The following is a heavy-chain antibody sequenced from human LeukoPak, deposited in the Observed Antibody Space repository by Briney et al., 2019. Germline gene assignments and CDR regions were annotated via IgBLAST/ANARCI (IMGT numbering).Heavy chain of an antibody. J-gene: IGHJ4*02. CDR2: IYSGGST. D-gene: IGHD3-10*01. CDR3: ARVTGPTSTMVRGVIIPAFDS. Sequence: GGSVRLSCVASGFTFTRHGMNWVRQAPGKGLEWVSVIYSGGSTYYADSVKGRFTISRDNSKNTLSLQMNSLRAEDTAMYYCARVTGPTSTMVRGVIIPAFDSWGQGTLVTVSS. V-gene: IGHV3-53*01. CDR1: GFTFTRHG.